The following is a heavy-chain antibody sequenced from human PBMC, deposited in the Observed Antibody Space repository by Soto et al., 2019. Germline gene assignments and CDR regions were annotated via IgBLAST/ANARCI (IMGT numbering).Heavy chain of an antibody. D-gene: IGHD3-3*01. CDR3: VRDHHDYDFWSGNPRGYFDL. J-gene: IGHJ2*01. V-gene: IGHV3-74*01. CDR2: INDDGSRT. CDR1: GFTLSNFW. Sequence: GVVRLSCAASGFTLSNFWMHWVRQVPWKGLVWVSRINDDGSRTKYADSVEGRLTISRDTAKNTLYLQMDSLRVEDTAVYYCVRDHHDYDFWSGNPRGYFDLWGRGTLVTVSS.